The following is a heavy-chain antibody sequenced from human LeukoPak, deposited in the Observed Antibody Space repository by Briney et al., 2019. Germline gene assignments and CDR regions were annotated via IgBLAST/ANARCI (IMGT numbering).Heavy chain of an antibody. CDR3: ARDGIVGSPLFKFDY. J-gene: IGHJ4*02. V-gene: IGHV3-33*01. Sequence: GGSLRLSCAASGFTFSSYGMHWVRQAPGKGLEWVAVIWYDGSNKYYADSVKGRFTISRDNSKNTLYLQMNSLRAEDTAVYYCARDGIVGSPLFKFDYWGQGTLVTVSS. CDR1: GFTFSSYG. D-gene: IGHD1-26*01. CDR2: IWYDGSNK.